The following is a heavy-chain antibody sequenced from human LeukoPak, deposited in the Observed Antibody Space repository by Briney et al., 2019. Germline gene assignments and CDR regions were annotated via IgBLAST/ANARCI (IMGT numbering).Heavy chain of an antibody. J-gene: IGHJ4*02. CDR3: AKDGYSSSSLDY. CDR2: ISYDGSNK. CDR1: GFTFSSYG. D-gene: IGHD6-6*01. Sequence: GGSLRLSCAASGFTFSSYGMHWVRQAPGKGLEWVAVISYDGSNKYYADSVKGRFTISRDNSKNTLYLQMNSLRAEDTAVYYCAKDGYSSSSLDYWGQGTLVTVSS. V-gene: IGHV3-30*18.